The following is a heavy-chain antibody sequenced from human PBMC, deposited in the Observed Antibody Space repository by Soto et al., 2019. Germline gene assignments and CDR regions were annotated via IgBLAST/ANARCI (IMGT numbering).Heavy chain of an antibody. Sequence: QVQLVQSGAEVKKPESSVKVSCKTSGGTFVRHVISWVRQAPGQGPEWMGKINPLSGIPNYAQKFQDRVTFTADTDSSTAYMELSSLRSDDTAVYSFATPACAATWCSPSHNLDPWGQGTLVTVSS. V-gene: IGHV1-69*09. CDR2: INPLSGIP. CDR3: ATPACAATWCSPSHNLDP. CDR1: GGTFVRHV. J-gene: IGHJ5*02. D-gene: IGHD2-2*01.